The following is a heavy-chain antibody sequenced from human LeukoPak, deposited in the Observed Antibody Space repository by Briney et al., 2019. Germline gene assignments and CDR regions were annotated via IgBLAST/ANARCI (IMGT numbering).Heavy chain of an antibody. J-gene: IGHJ4*02. CDR2: INPSGGST. CDR1: GYTFTNYY. V-gene: IGHV1-46*01. CDR3: ARGSLYCSGGSCYGSHFDY. Sequence: GASVKVSCKTSGYTFTNYYIHWVRRAPGQGLEWMGKINPSGGSTSYPQKFQGRVTMTRDTSTTTVYMELSSLRSEDTAVYYCARGSLYCSGGSCYGSHFDYWGQGTLVTVSS. D-gene: IGHD2-15*01.